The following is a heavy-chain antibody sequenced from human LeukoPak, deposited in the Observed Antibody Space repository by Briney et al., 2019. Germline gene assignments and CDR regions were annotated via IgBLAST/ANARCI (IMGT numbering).Heavy chain of an antibody. CDR3: ARDRGSQDY. Sequence: GGSLRLSCAASGFTVSTDHMSWVRQAPGKGLEWVAVSYSGGSTYHAESVKGRFTISRDNSKNTLYLQMNSLRAEDTAVYYCARDRGSQDYWGQGTLVTVSS. CDR2: SYSGGST. CDR1: GFTVSTDH. D-gene: IGHD3-10*01. J-gene: IGHJ4*02. V-gene: IGHV3-53*01.